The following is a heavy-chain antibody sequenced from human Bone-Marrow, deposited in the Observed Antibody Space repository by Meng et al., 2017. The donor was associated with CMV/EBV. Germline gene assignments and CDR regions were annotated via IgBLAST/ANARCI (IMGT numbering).Heavy chain of an antibody. Sequence: SGVAFSDHYVDWVRQAPGKGLEWVGRIRNKRKRYTTEYAASVRGRFTISRDDSKNSLYLEMNSLKTEDTAVYYCAGVVASAGTFYFAYWGQGTLVTVSS. CDR1: GVAFSDHY. CDR3: AGVVASAGTFYFAY. J-gene: IGHJ4*02. CDR2: IRNKRKRYTT. D-gene: IGHD6-13*01. V-gene: IGHV3-72*01.